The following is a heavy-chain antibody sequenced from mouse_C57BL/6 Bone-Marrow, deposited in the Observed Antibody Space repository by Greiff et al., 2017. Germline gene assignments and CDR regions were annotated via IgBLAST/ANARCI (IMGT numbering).Heavy chain of an antibody. Sequence: QVQLQQSGAELVKPGASVKVSCKASGYTFTSYWMHWVKQRPGQGLEWIGRIHPSDSDPNYNQKFKGKATLTVDKSSSTAYMQLSSLTSEDSAVYYCAIEGAGILRRYFDVWGTGTTVTVSS. CDR1: GYTFTSYW. V-gene: IGHV1-74*01. J-gene: IGHJ1*03. CDR2: IHPSDSDP. D-gene: IGHD1-1*01. CDR3: AIEGAGILRRYFDV.